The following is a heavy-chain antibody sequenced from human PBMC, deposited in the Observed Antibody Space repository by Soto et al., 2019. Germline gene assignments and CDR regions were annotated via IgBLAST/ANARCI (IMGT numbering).Heavy chain of an antibody. J-gene: IGHJ6*02. Sequence: ASVKVSCKASGGTFSSYAISWVRQAPGQGLEWMGGIIPIFGTANYAQKFQGRVTITADESTSTAYMELSSLRSEDTAVYYCARDDRCSSTSCYIDYYYYGMDVWGQGTTVTVSS. CDR2: IIPIFGTA. CDR1: GGTFSSYA. V-gene: IGHV1-69*13. D-gene: IGHD2-2*02. CDR3: ARDDRCSSTSCYIDYYYYGMDV.